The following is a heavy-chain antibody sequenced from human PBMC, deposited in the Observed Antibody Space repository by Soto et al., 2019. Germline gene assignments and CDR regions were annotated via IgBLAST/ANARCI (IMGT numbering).Heavy chain of an antibody. V-gene: IGHV3-23*01. CDR1: GFTFSSYA. J-gene: IGHJ4*02. CDR2: ISGSGGST. Sequence: GGSLRLSCAASGFTFSSYAMSWVRQAPGKGLEWVSAISGSGGSTYYADSVKGRFTISRDNSKNTLYLQMNSLRAEDTAVYYCAKPPEGVPYNWNYGVYWGQGTLVTVSS. D-gene: IGHD1-7*01. CDR3: AKPPEGVPYNWNYGVY.